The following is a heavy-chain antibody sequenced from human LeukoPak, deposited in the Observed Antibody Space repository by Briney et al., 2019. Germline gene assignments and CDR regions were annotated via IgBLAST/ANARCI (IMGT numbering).Heavy chain of an antibody. CDR1: GGSISSGGYY. Sequence: DPSETLSLTCTVSGGSISSGGYYWSWIRQHPGKGLEWIGYIYYSGSTYYNPSLKSRVTISVDTSKNQFSLKLSSVTAADTAVYYCARGGGWLQLLDYWGQGTLVTVSS. D-gene: IGHD5-24*01. V-gene: IGHV4-31*03. J-gene: IGHJ4*02. CDR2: IYYSGST. CDR3: ARGGGWLQLLDY.